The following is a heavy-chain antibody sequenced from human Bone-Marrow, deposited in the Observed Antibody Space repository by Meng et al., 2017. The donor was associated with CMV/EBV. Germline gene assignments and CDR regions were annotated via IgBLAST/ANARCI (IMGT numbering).Heavy chain of an antibody. D-gene: IGHD3-16*01. CDR2: INQNGGEK. V-gene: IGHV3-7*01. CDR3: ARVGEGVQTNKFLDY. J-gene: IGHJ4*02. Sequence: GGSLRLSCAASGFTFTYYLMSWVRQAPGKGLEWVANINQNGGEKYYLDSVKGRFTISRDNAKSSLYLQMNSLRAEDRAVYYCARVGEGVQTNKFLDYWGQGTLVTVSS. CDR1: GFTFTYYL.